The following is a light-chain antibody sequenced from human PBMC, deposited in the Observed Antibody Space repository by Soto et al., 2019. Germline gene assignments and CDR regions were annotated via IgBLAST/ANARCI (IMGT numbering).Light chain of an antibody. CDR2: AAS. V-gene: IGKV1-39*01. J-gene: IGKJ4*01. CDR3: QQSYRTPLT. CDR1: QSISNN. Sequence: DIQMTQSPSSLSASVGDRVTITCRASQSISNNLNWYQQKPGKAPRLLIHAASSLQSGVPSRFSGSGSGTDFTLVINSLQPEDFTTYYCQQSYRTPLTFGGGTKVDIK.